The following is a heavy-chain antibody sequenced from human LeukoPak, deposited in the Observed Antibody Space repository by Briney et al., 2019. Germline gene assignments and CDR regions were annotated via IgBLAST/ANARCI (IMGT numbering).Heavy chain of an antibody. CDR3: VRIATVTTPDY. CDR2: INPEGSTT. Sequence: GGSLTLACPASGFTFRTYWMHWVRQPLGKGLVWVSRINPEGSTTNYADSVKGRFTISRDNAKNTLYLQMNSLTVEDTSVYYCVRIATVTTPDYWGQGTLVTVSS. CDR1: GFTFRTYW. D-gene: IGHD4-17*01. V-gene: IGHV3-74*01. J-gene: IGHJ4*02.